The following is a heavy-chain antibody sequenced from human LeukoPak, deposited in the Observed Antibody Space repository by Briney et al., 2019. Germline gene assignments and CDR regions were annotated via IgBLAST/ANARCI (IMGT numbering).Heavy chain of an antibody. D-gene: IGHD3-9*01. CDR1: GASISSGSNY. V-gene: IGHV4-39*07. CDR2: IYSSGST. CDR3: ARDGYFDNYYYMEV. Sequence: SETLSLTCSVSGASISSGSNYWGWIRQPPGKTLEWIGSIYSSGSTYYNPSLKSRVIIIIDTPKNHFSLTLSSVTAADTAVYYCARDGYFDNYYYMEVWGKGTTVTISS. J-gene: IGHJ6*03.